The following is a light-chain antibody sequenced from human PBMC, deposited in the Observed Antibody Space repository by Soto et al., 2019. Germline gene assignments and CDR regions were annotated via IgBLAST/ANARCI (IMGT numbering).Light chain of an antibody. CDR1: SIDIAPYNY. V-gene: IGLV2-14*01. CDR3: SLYTSSTNHV. CDR2: EVS. J-gene: IGLJ1*01. Sequence: QSVLTQPASVSGSPGQSLTISCTGTSIDIAPYNYVSWYQQHPGKAPKLIIYEVSYRPSGISNRFSGSKSGNTASLTISGLQAEDEADYYCSLYTSSTNHVLGTGTTGHRP.